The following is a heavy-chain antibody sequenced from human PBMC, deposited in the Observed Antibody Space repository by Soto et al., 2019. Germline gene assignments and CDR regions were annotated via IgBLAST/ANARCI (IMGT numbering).Heavy chain of an antibody. J-gene: IGHJ4*02. CDR1: GFTFSSYS. CDR2: ISSSSSYI. V-gene: IGHV3-21*01. D-gene: IGHD4-17*01. CDR3: ARFSPTVTTYIDY. Sequence: PGGSLRLSCAASGFTFSSYSMNWVRQAPGKGLEWVSSISSSSSYIYYADSVKGRFTISRDNAKNSLYLQMNSLRAEDTAVYYCARFSPTVTTYIDYWGQGTLVTVSS.